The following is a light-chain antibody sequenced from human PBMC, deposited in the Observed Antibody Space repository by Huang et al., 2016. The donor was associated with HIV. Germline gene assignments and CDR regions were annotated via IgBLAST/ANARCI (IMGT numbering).Light chain of an antibody. Sequence: VLTQSPATLSLSPGERATLSCRASQSVSTYLACYQHKPGQAPRLLIYDASNRATGVPARFSGSGSGTDFTLTISSLEPEDFAVYYCQHRTSPYTFGQGTKLEIK. CDR1: QSVSTY. CDR2: DAS. V-gene: IGKV3-11*01. CDR3: QHRTSPYT. J-gene: IGKJ2*01.